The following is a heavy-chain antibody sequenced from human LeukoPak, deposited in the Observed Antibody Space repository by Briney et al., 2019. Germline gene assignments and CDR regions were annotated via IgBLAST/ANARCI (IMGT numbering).Heavy chain of an antibody. V-gene: IGHV1-18*01. Sequence: ASVKVSCKASGYTFTNYGISWVRQAPGQGLEWMGWISASDGKTRYAEKLQGRVTMITDTSTNTVYMVLRSLTSDDTAVYYCARDAYYDNSGHWAGDAFDIWGQGTMVTVSS. D-gene: IGHD3-22*01. J-gene: IGHJ3*02. CDR3: ARDAYYDNSGHWAGDAFDI. CDR1: GYTFTNYG. CDR2: ISASDGKT.